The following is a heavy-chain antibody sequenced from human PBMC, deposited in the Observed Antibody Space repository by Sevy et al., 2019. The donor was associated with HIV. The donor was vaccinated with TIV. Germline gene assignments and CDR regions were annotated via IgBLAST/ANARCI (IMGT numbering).Heavy chain of an antibody. V-gene: IGHV3-30-3*01. D-gene: IGHD2-15*01. CDR2: ISQDGNSE. J-gene: IGHJ5*02. CDR1: GFIFSNYA. Sequence: GGSLRLSCAASGFIFSNYAMHWVRQAPGKGLEWVAVISQDGNSEYSADSVKGRFTISRDNSKNTLYLQMNSLRAEDTAVFYSARDGAAGSGAFWERNWFDPWGQGTLVTVSS. CDR3: ARDGAAGSGAFWERNWFDP.